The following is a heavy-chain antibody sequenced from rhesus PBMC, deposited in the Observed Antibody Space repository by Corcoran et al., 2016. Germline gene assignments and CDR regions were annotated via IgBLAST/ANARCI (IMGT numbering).Heavy chain of an antibody. CDR2: IYANMLTP. CDR3: ASPFDRGRFEV. D-gene: IGHD3-34*01. Sequence: QVRLQESGPGLVKSSETLSLTCAVSGGSMSESSFWNWIRQPPGKGLEWIGNIYANMLTPNPPSLKRRVTISKDTSNNQFFLKVTSLTAADTAVYYCASPFDRGRFEVWGAGILVTVSS. J-gene: IGHJ5-1*01. CDR1: GGSMSESSF. V-gene: IGHV4S9*01.